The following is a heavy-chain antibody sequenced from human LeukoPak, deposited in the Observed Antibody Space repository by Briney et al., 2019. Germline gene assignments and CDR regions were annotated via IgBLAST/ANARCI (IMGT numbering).Heavy chain of an antibody. D-gene: IGHD1-1*01. CDR3: ARETGNPYYFDY. CDR1: GYTFTNYG. CDR2: ISAYNGNT. V-gene: IGHV1-18*01. J-gene: IGHJ4*02. Sequence: EASVKVSCKASGYTFTNYGISWVRQVPGQGLEWMGWISAYNGNTNYVQKLQGRVTMTTDTSTSTAYMELRSLRSDDTAVYYCARETGNPYYFDYWGQGTLVTVSS.